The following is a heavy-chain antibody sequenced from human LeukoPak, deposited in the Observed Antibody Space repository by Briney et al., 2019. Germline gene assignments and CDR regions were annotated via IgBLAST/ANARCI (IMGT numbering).Heavy chain of an antibody. D-gene: IGHD2-21*02. CDR3: ASHTVVVTATHDAFAF. Sequence: GGSLRLSFAASGFTFTTYDMHWVRQATGKGLEWVSAIGTTGDTYYPGSVKGRFTISRDNAKNSLYVQMNSLRAEDTAVYYCASHTVVVTATHDAFAFWGQGTMVTVSS. J-gene: IGHJ3*01. CDR1: GFTFTTYD. CDR2: IGTTGDT. V-gene: IGHV3-13*01.